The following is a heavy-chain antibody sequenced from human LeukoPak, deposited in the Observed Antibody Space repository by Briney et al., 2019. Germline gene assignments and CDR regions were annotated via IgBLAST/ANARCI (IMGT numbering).Heavy chain of an antibody. CDR1: VFTLTSHN. J-gene: IGHJ4*02. V-gene: IGHV3-21*01. D-gene: IGHD3-22*01. Sequence: GRTLRLSCAASVFTLTSHNMNCVRQAPREGLERVSSISGRGNYLSYAHSVKGRFTISRDSAKTSLPLQMNILRAEDTAVYYCAKDQGFDYYDSSGYYLDYWGQGTLVTVSS. CDR2: ISGRGNYL. CDR3: AKDQGFDYYDSSGYYLDY.